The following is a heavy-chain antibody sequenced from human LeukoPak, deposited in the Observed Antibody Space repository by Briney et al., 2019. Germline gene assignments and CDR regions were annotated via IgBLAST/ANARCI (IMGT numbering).Heavy chain of an antibody. CDR3: ARPSWGYCSSTSCPGGGDAFDI. CDR1: GYTFTSYW. J-gene: IGHJ3*02. D-gene: IGHD2-2*01. V-gene: IGHV5-51*01. Sequence: GESLKISCKGSGYTFTSYWIGWVRQMPGKGLEWMGIIYPGDSDTRYSPSFQGQVTISADKSISTAYLQWSSLKASDTAMYYCARPSWGYCSSTSCPGGGDAFDIWGQGTMVTVSS. CDR2: IYPGDSDT.